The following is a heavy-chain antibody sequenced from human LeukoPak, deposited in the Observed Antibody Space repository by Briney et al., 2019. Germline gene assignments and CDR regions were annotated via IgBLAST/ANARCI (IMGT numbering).Heavy chain of an antibody. CDR3: ARDPGSYGDAFDI. V-gene: IGHV1-18*01. CDR2: ISAYSGDT. CDR1: GYTFTNYG. Sequence: GASVKVSCKASGYTFTNYGISWVRQAPGQGLEWMGWISAYSGDTNYAQKFLGRVTMTRDTSTSTAYMELRSLRSDDTAVYYCARDPGSYGDAFDIWGQGTMVTVSA. J-gene: IGHJ3*02. D-gene: IGHD3-16*01.